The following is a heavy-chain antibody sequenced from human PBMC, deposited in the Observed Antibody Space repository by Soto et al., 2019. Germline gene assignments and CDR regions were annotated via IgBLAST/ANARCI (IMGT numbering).Heavy chain of an antibody. CDR1: GFNFGEYA. J-gene: IGHJ4*02. Sequence: PGGSLRLSCTTSGFNFGEYAISWVRQAPGRGLEWVGFIRTAANGGTTEYVASVKGRFTISRDDSKSIAYLQMDSLELDDTAMYYCSRWVGALDYWGQGTLVTVSS. D-gene: IGHD1-26*01. CDR2: IRTAANGGTT. CDR3: SRWVGALDY. V-gene: IGHV3-49*04.